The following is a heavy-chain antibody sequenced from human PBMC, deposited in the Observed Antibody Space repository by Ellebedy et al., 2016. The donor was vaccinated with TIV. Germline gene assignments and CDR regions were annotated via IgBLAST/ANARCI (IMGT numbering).Heavy chain of an antibody. D-gene: IGHD6-19*01. CDR2: IRWNSDTI. Sequence: GGSLRLXXAASGFNFGGHAMHWVRQAPGKGLEWVSHIRWNSDTIGYADSVKGRFTISRDNAKNSLYLEINSLRVEDTGLYYCAMETSGWIDHWGQGTLVTVSS. J-gene: IGHJ4*02. CDR1: GFNFGGHA. V-gene: IGHV3-9*01. CDR3: AMETSGWIDH.